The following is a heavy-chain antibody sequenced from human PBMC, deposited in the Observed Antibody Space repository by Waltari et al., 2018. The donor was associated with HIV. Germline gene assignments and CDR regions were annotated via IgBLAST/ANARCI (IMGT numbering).Heavy chain of an antibody. CDR1: GFTFVAYA. V-gene: IGHV3-9*01. Sequence: EVQLVESGGGLVQPGRSLRLSCAASGFTFVAYAMHGVRQAPGKGLEWVSGISWNSGSIGYADSVKGRFTISRDNAKNSLYLQMNSLRAEDTALYYCAKGQTLYWYFDLWGRGTLVTVSS. J-gene: IGHJ2*01. CDR3: AKGQTLYWYFDL. CDR2: ISWNSGSI.